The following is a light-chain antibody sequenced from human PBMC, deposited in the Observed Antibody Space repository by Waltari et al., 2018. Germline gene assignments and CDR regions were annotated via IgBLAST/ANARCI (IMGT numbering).Light chain of an antibody. V-gene: IGKV1-5*03. CDR3: QHSGT. Sequence: DIQMTQSPSTLSASVGDRVTITCRASQSISSWLAWYQQKPGKAPKPLIYKASSLESGVPSRFSGSGSGTEFTLTISSLQPDDFATYYCQHSGTFGQGTKVEIK. J-gene: IGKJ1*01. CDR2: KAS. CDR1: QSISSW.